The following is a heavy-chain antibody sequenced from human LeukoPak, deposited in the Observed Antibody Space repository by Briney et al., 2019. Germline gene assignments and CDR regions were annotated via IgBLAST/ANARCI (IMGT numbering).Heavy chain of an antibody. CDR2: IHPSDSDT. J-gene: IGHJ4*02. CDR1: GYSCTTYW. CDR3: ARHYYNDNTLLDF. D-gene: IGHD3-22*01. V-gene: IGHV5-10-1*01. Sequence: GESLKFSCKGSGYSCTTYWISWVRQMPGEGPEWMGRIHPSDSDTNYSPSFQGHVTFSTDKSISTAYLQWTSLKASDTAIYFCARHYYNDNTLLDFWRQGPLVTVSS.